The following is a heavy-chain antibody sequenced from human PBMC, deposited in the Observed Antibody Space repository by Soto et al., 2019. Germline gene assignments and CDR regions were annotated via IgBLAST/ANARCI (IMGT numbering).Heavy chain of an antibody. V-gene: IGHV4-4*07. D-gene: IGHD1-7*01. CDR2: LNNDGNT. CDR3: GREGGETWDYEAS. Sequence: AETLSLTFTVSGGSISSYRWSWIRQPAGKGLEGIGRLNNDGNTHYNPSLKSRVTVSVDTSRNQFFLTLRSVSAADSAVYHCGREGGETWDYEASWGQGTPVTVSS. J-gene: IGHJ5*02. CDR1: GGSISSYR.